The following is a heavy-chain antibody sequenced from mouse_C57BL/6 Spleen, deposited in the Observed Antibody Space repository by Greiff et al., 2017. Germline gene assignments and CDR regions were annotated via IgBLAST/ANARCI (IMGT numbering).Heavy chain of an antibody. D-gene: IGHD2-1*01. V-gene: IGHV1-81*01. CDR3: AREEVYDGNRTWFAY. Sequence: LQESGAELARPGASVKLSCKASGYTFTSYGISWVKQRTGQGLEWIGEIYPRSGNTYYNEKFKGKATLTADKSSSTAYMALRSLTSEDSAVYFCAREEVYDGNRTWFAYWGQGTLVTVSA. CDR1: GYTFTSYG. CDR2: IYPRSGNT. J-gene: IGHJ3*01.